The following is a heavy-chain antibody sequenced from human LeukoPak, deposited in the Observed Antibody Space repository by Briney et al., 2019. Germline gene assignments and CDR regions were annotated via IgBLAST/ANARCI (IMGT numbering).Heavy chain of an antibody. Sequence: GGSLRLSCAASGFSFSSYSMTCVRQAPGKGLECVSAIFVSDGGTFYADSVKGRFTISRDTSKNTLYLQMNSLRAEDTAVYYCAKGRGPAATHPDYWGQGILVTVSS. CDR2: IFVSDGGT. V-gene: IGHV3-23*01. CDR3: AKGRGPAATHPDY. D-gene: IGHD6-25*01. CDR1: GFSFSSYS. J-gene: IGHJ4*02.